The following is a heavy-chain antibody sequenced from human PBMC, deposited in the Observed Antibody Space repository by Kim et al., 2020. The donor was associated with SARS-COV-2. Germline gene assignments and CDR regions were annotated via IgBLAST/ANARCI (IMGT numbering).Heavy chain of an antibody. D-gene: IGHD3-3*01. CDR1: GFTFSSYG. Sequence: GGSLRLSCAASGFTFSSYGMHWVRQAPGKGLEWVAVIWYDGSNKYYADSVKGRFTISRDNSKNTLYLQMNSLRAEDTAVYYCARDRGSVRGYDFWSGYSPTSGNYFDYCGQGTLVTVSS. J-gene: IGHJ4*02. CDR2: IWYDGSNK. CDR3: ARDRGSVRGYDFWSGYSPTSGNYFDY. V-gene: IGHV3-33*01.